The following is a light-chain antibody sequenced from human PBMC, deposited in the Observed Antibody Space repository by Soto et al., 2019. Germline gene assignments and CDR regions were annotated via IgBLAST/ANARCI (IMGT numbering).Light chain of an antibody. V-gene: IGLV2-14*01. J-gene: IGLJ1*01. Sequence: QSVLTQPASVSGSPGQSITISCTGTSTDFGGYKYVSWYQQHPGKAPKLMIYDVTSRPSGISNRFSGSKSGNTAFLIISGLQAEDEADYYCISYTSSDTYVFGTGTKVTVL. CDR3: ISYTSSDTYV. CDR2: DVT. CDR1: STDFGGYKY.